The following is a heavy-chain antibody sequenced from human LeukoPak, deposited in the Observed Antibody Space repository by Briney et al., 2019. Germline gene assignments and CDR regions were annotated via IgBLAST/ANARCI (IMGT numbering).Heavy chain of an antibody. Sequence: GGSLRLSCAASGFTLSSSWMHWVRQVPGKGLVWVSRIHSAGTTATYADSVKGRFTISRDNAKNTLYLQMNSLRAEDTAVYYCARDAPGNTALDYWGQGTLVTVSS. CDR2: IHSAGTTA. D-gene: IGHD5-18*01. J-gene: IGHJ4*02. V-gene: IGHV3-74*01. CDR3: ARDAPGNTALDY. CDR1: GFTLSSSW.